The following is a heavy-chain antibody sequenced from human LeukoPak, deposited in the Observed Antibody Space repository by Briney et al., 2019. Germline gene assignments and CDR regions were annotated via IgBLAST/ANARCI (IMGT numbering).Heavy chain of an antibody. Sequence: ASVKVSCKASGYTFTGYYMHWVRQAPGQGLEWMGWINPNSGGTNYAQKFQGRVTMTRDTSISTAYMKLSRLRSDDTAVYYCARDYCSSTSCRPDYWGQGTLVTVSS. V-gene: IGHV1-2*02. D-gene: IGHD2-2*01. CDR1: GYTFTGYY. CDR2: INPNSGGT. J-gene: IGHJ4*02. CDR3: ARDYCSSTSCRPDY.